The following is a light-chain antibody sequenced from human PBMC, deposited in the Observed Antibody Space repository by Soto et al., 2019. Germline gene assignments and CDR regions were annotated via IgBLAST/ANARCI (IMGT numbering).Light chain of an antibody. CDR2: DAT. CDR1: QYISSN. Sequence: EIVMTQSPATLSESPGERVTLSCRASQYISSNLAWYQQKPGQPPRLLIYDATSRATGIPSRFSGSGSGTDFTLTIISLQSEDFAVYFCQQYHDWPPLTFGGGTKVEIK. V-gene: IGKV3D-15*01. CDR3: QQYHDWPPLT. J-gene: IGKJ4*01.